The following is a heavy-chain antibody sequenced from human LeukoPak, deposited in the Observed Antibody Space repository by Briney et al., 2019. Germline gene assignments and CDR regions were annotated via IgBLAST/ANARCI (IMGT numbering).Heavy chain of an antibody. CDR3: ATGVSRELYYYYGMDV. D-gene: IGHD2-8*02. CDR1: GDSVSSNIAT. CDR2: TYYRSQWYY. Sequence: SQTLSLTFVISGDSVSSNIATWNWIRQSPSRGLEWLGRTYYRSQWYYDYAVSVRSRITINPDTSKNQFSLKLSSVTAADTAVYYCATGVSRELYYYYGMDVWGQGTTVTVSS. V-gene: IGHV6-1*01. J-gene: IGHJ6*02.